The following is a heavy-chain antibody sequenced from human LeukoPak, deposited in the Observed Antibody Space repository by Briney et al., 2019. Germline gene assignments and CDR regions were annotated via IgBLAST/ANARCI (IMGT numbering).Heavy chain of an antibody. CDR3: ARGLPPVMKYYFDY. Sequence: GGSLRLSCAASGFTFNSYGMHWVRQAPGKGLEWVAVVWYDGSNKYYADSVKGRFTISRDDSKNTLYLQMNSLRAEDTAMYYCARGLPPVMKYYFDYWGQGTLVTVSS. CDR1: GFTFNSYG. J-gene: IGHJ4*02. CDR2: VWYDGSNK. V-gene: IGHV3-33*01. D-gene: IGHD4-11*01.